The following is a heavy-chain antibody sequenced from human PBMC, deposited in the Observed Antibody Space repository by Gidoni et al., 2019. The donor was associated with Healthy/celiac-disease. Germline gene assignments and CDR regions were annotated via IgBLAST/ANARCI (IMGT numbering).Heavy chain of an antibody. CDR1: GFTFSSYW. Sequence: EVQLVESGGGLVQPGGSLRLSCAASGFTFSSYWMHWVRQAPGKGLVWVSRINSDGSSTSYADSVKGRFTISRDNAKNTLYLQMNSLRAEDTAVYYCARAPSVPAAPNPVYYYYGMDVWGQGTTVTVSS. CDR3: ARAPSVPAAPNPVYYYYGMDV. D-gene: IGHD2-2*01. V-gene: IGHV3-74*01. J-gene: IGHJ6*02. CDR2: INSDGSST.